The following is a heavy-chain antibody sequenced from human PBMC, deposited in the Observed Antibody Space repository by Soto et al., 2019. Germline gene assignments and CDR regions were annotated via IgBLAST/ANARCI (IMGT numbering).Heavy chain of an antibody. Sequence: QVQLVQSGAEVKKPGSSVKVSCKASGGTFSSYTISWVRQAPGQGLEWMGRIIPILGIANYAQKFQGRVTITAEKSTSTAYMELSSLGSEDTAVYYCGRDMGGGGDYGDHKDAFDIWGQGTMVTVSS. CDR1: GGTFSSYT. J-gene: IGHJ3*02. V-gene: IGHV1-69*08. D-gene: IGHD4-17*01. CDR3: GRDMGGGGDYGDHKDAFDI. CDR2: IIPILGIA.